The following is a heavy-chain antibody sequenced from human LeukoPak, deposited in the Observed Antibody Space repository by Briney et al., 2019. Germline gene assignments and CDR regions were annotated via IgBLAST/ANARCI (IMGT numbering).Heavy chain of an antibody. Sequence: GGSLRLSCAASGFTFSGSALHWVRQASGKGLEWVGRIRSTANGYATAYAASVKGRFTISRDDSKNTAYLQMDSLKTEDTAVYYCTGNCYGSGSYADFDYWGQGTLVTVSS. CDR1: GFTFSGSA. CDR2: IRSTANGYAT. CDR3: TGNCYGSGSYADFDY. V-gene: IGHV3-73*01. J-gene: IGHJ4*02. D-gene: IGHD3-10*01.